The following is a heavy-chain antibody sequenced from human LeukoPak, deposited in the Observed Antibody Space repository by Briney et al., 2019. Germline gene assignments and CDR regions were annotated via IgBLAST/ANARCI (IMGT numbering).Heavy chain of an antibody. CDR2: ISSSSSYI. D-gene: IGHD2-21*01. CDR3: ARDLIPDY. V-gene: IGHV3-21*01. J-gene: IGHJ4*02. Sequence: GGSLRLSCAASGFTFSSYAMSWVRQAPGKGLEWVSSISSSSSYIYYADSVKGRFTISGDNAKNSLYLQMNSLRAEDTAVYYCARDLIPDYWGQGTLVTVSS. CDR1: GFTFSSYA.